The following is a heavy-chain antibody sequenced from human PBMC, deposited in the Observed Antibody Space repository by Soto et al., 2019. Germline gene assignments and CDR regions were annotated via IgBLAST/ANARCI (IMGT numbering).Heavy chain of an antibody. D-gene: IGHD6-13*01. J-gene: IGHJ4*02. CDR2: ISFSGTT. CDR3: ASAYSDRWYLV. V-gene: IGHV4-59*01. CDR1: GHSISDSY. Sequence: SETLSLTCTVSGHSISDSYCSWIRQPLGKRLEWIGYISFSGTTNYNPSLKSRVTVSVDTSKNQVSLKLSSVTAADTAIYYCASAYSDRWYLVWGLGTSVTVSS.